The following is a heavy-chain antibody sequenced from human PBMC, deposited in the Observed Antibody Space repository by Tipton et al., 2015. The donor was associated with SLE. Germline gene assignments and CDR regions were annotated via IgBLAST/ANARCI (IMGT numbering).Heavy chain of an antibody. CDR3: ARDGVRKGWWFFDL. V-gene: IGHV4-39*07. Sequence: TLSLTCTVSGGSITSSSYFWGWIRQSPGKGLEWIGNINTGGGTYRNPSLMSRVTISADTSKNQFSLNLTSVTAADTALYYCARDGVRKGWWFFDLWGRGTLVTVSS. CDR1: GGSITSSSYF. D-gene: IGHD3-16*01. J-gene: IGHJ2*01. CDR2: INTGGGT.